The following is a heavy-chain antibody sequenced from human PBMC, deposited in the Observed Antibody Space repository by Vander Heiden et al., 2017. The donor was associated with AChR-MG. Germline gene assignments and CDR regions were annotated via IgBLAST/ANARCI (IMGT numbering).Heavy chain of an antibody. V-gene: IGHV3-21*01. CDR2: ISSSSSYI. Sequence: EVKPVESGGGLVKPGGSLRLSCAASGFTSSSHSMNWVRQAPGKGLEWVSSISSSSSYIYYADSVKGRFTISRDNAKNSLHLQMNSLRAEDTAVYYCARVAHYDFWSGLTSPFDYWGQGTLVTVSS. CDR1: GFTSSSHS. CDR3: ARVAHYDFWSGLTSPFDY. J-gene: IGHJ4*02. D-gene: IGHD3-3*01.